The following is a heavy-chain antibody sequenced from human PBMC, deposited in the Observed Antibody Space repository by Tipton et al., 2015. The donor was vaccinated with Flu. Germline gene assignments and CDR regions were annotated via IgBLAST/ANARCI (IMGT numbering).Heavy chain of an antibody. Sequence: TLSLTCTVSGDSISSGDYYWSWIRQPAGKELEWIGRIYSAGNTIYNPSLSSRVTISADTSKNQFSLKLTSVTATDTAVYYCARRDFSNYVSDPKSWFDSWGQGTLVTVSS. CDR2: IYSAGNT. CDR3: ARRDFSNYVSDPKSWFDS. D-gene: IGHD4-11*01. J-gene: IGHJ5*01. CDR1: GDSISSGDYY. V-gene: IGHV4-61*02.